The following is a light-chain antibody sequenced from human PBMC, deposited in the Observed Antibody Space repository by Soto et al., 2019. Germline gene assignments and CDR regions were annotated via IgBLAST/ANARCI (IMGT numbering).Light chain of an antibody. CDR2: GAS. CDR3: QQYGSPRGT. J-gene: IGKJ2*02. Sequence: EIVLTQSPGTLSLSPGERATLSCRASQSVSSSYLAWYQQKPGQAPRLLIYGASSRATGIPDRFSGSGSGTDFTLTISRLEPEDFAGYYCQQYGSPRGTFGQGTKLEIK. CDR1: QSVSSSY. V-gene: IGKV3-20*01.